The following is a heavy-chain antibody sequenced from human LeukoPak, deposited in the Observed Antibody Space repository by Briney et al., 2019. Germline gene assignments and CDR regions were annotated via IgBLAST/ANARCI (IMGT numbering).Heavy chain of an antibody. CDR2: INRDGTTT. Sequence: GGSLRLSCAASGFTFSSYWMHWVRQAPGKRLVWVSRINRDGTTTTYADSVKGRFTISRDNAKNTLYLQMNSLRAEDSAVYYCARAGFCTTSSCYMFDWGPGTMVTVSS. V-gene: IGHV3-74*03. J-gene: IGHJ3*01. CDR3: ARAGFCTTSSCYMFD. D-gene: IGHD2-2*01. CDR1: GFTFSSYW.